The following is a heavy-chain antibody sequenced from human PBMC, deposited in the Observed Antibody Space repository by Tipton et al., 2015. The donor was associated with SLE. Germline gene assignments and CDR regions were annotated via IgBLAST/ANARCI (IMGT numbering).Heavy chain of an antibody. CDR2: IYYSGST. Sequence: LRLSCTVSGGSISSHYWSWIRQPPGKGLEWIGYIYYSGSTNYNPSLKSRVTISVDTSKNQFSLKLSSVTAADTAVYYCARQGYDFWSGPRWFDPWGQGTLVTVSS. V-gene: IGHV4-59*08. J-gene: IGHJ5*02. CDR3: ARQGYDFWSGPRWFDP. D-gene: IGHD3-3*01. CDR1: GGSISSHY.